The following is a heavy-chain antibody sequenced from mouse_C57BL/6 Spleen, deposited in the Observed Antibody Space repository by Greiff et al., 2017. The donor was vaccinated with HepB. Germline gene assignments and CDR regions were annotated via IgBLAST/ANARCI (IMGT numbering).Heavy chain of an antibody. J-gene: IGHJ4*01. CDR2: IWRGGST. D-gene: IGHD1-1*01. CDR3: AKNRGDLLLGLYAMDY. Sequence: QVQLKESGPGLVQPSQSLSITCTVSGFSLTSYGVHWVRQSPGKGLEWLGVIWRGGSTDYNAAFMSRLSITKDNSKSQVFFKMNSLQADDTAIYYCAKNRGDLLLGLYAMDYWGQGTSVTVSS. CDR1: GFSLTSYG. V-gene: IGHV2-5*01.